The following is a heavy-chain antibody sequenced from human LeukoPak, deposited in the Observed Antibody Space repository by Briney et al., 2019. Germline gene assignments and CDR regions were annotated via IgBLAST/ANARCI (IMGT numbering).Heavy chain of an antibody. J-gene: IGHJ3*01. CDR1: GFTFRDYG. CDR2: ILNDGSKK. CDR3: ARSIRGDSSGRYDTLDV. V-gene: IGHV3-33*01. D-gene: IGHD3-22*01. Sequence: GRSLRLSCVASGFTFRDYGMHWVRQAPGKRLEWVAVILNDGSKKYHADSVTGRFIISRDDSKNTLDLQMDSLRVEDTAVYYCARSIRGDSSGRYDTLDVWGQGTVATVSS.